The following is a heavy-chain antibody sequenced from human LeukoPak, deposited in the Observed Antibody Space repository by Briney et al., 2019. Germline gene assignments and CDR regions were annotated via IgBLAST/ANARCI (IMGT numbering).Heavy chain of an antibody. J-gene: IGHJ4*02. V-gene: IGHV4-30-4*01. CDR2: IYHTGTT. CDR1: GGLISRIEYY. D-gene: IGHD1-26*01. Sequence: SEALSLTCTVSGGLISRIEYYWGWVRQSPVKGLEWLGHIYHTGTTLYSPHLNNRLTVSVDSSKNQFSLTLNSVTAADTAMYYCARGQFWRGSEIRVWGQGTLVTVSS. CDR3: ARGQFWRGSEIRV.